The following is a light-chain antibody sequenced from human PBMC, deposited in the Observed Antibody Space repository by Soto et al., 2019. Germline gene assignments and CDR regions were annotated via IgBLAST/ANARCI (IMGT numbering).Light chain of an antibody. J-gene: IGLJ2*01. CDR3: AAWDDSLNGPDVV. Sequence: QSVLTQPPSASGTPGQRVTISCSGSSSNIGSNTVNWYQQLPGTAPKLLIYSNNQRPSGVPDRFSGSKSGTSASLAISGLQSEDGADYYCAAWDDSLNGPDVVFGGGTKLTAL. CDR1: SSNIGSNT. V-gene: IGLV1-44*01. CDR2: SNN.